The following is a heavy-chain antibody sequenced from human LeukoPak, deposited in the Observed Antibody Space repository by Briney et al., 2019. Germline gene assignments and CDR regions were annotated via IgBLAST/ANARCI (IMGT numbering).Heavy chain of an antibody. CDR3: AKDDAWVRYQD. D-gene: IGHD5-12*01. V-gene: IGHV3-23*01. J-gene: IGHJ4*02. CDR1: GFTFSSYA. Sequence: GGSLRLSCAASGFTFSSYAMSWVRQAPGKGLEWVSSISGSDGTTYYADSVKGRFTISRDNSKYTLSLQMNSLRTEDTAVYYCAKDDAWVRYQDWGQGTLVTVSS. CDR2: ISGSDGTT.